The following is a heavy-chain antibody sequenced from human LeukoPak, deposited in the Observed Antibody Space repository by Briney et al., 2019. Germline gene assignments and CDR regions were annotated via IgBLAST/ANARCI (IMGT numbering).Heavy chain of an antibody. CDR2: IGTSGDST. D-gene: IGHD2-21*01. CDR1: GFTFSSYA. V-gene: IGHV3-23*01. J-gene: IGHJ6*02. Sequence: GGSLRLSCAASGFTFSSYAMSWVRQAPGKGLEWVSAIGTSGDSTYYTDPVKGRFTISRDNSKNTLYLQMNSLRAEDTAVYYCGNTDWQFRESYGMDVWGQGTTVTVSS. CDR3: GNTDWQFRESYGMDV.